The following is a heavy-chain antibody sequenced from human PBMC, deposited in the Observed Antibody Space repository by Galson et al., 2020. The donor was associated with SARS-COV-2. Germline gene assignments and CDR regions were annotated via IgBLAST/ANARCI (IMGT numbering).Heavy chain of an antibody. J-gene: IGHJ6*03. D-gene: IGHD6-6*01. CDR3: ARGGGRIAARLFYYYYMDV. Sequence: SVKVSCKASGGTFSSYAISWVRQAPGQGLEWMGGIIPIFGTANYAQKFQGRVTITADESTSTAYMELSSLRSEDTAVYYCARGGGRIAARLFYYYYMDVWGKGTTVTVSS. CDR1: GGTFSSYA. CDR2: IIPIFGTA. V-gene: IGHV1-69*13.